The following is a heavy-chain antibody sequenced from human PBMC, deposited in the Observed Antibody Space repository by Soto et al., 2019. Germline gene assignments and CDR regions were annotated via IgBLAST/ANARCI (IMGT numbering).Heavy chain of an antibody. CDR3: ARHGDYPYFDS. J-gene: IGHJ4*02. D-gene: IGHD4-17*01. CDR1: GGSITSGNW. CDR2: IYHSGST. V-gene: IGHV4-4*02. Sequence: QVQLQESGPGLMEPSGTLSLTCAVSGGSITSGNWWNWVRQPPGKGLEWIGEIYHSGSTNYNPSLKSRVTISVDKSKSHFSLRLTSVTAADTAVYYCARHGDYPYFDSWGQGTLITVSS.